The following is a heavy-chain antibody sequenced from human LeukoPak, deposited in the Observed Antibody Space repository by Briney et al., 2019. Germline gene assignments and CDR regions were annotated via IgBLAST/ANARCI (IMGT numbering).Heavy chain of an antibody. CDR2: ICGSGGST. Sequence: PGGSLRLSCAASGFTFSSYAMSWVRQAPGKGLEWVSAICGSGGSTYYADSVKGRFTISRDNSKNTLYLQMNSLRAEDTAVYYCAKDDGVPSGYYYFMFDYWGQGTLVTVSS. CDR1: GFTFSSYA. V-gene: IGHV3-23*01. D-gene: IGHD3-22*01. J-gene: IGHJ4*02. CDR3: AKDDGVPSGYYYFMFDY.